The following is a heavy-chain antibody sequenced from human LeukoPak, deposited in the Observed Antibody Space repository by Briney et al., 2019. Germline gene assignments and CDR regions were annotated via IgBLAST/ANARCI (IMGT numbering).Heavy chain of an antibody. V-gene: IGHV4-59*01. J-gene: IGHJ4*02. CDR1: GGSISSYY. CDR3: ARGGTWIQLWFFDY. CDR2: IYYSGST. D-gene: IGHD5-18*01. Sequence: SETLSLTCTVSGGSISSYYWSWVRQPPGKGLEWIGYIYYSGSTNNNPSLKSRVTISVDTSKNQFSLKLSSVTAADTAVYYCARGGTWIQLWFFDYWGQGTLVTVSS.